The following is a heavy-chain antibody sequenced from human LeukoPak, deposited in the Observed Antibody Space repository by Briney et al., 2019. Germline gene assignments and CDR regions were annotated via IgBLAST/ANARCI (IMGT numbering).Heavy chain of an antibody. CDR3: AGGGTWIDY. CDR2: ISTSGNTI. CDR1: GFTFSSYE. V-gene: IGHV3-48*03. J-gene: IGHJ4*02. Sequence: GGSLRLSCAASGFTFSSYEMNWVRQAPGKGLEWLSSISTSGNTIYYADSVKGRFTISRDNAKNSLYLQMNSPGAEDTAVYYCAGGGTWIDYWGQGTLVTVSS. D-gene: IGHD3-16*01.